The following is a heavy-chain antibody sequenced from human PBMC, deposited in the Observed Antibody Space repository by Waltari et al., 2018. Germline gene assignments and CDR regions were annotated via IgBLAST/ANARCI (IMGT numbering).Heavy chain of an antibody. Sequence: QVQLVQSGAEVKRPGAAVKVSCKASGYRFTDFSMHWVRQAPGQGLEWMGIINPSGGGTTYTQKFQDRVTMTRDTSTNTVYMELSSLRSEDTAVYYCARAGTTLIWGVAEWGQGTLVTDSS. CDR2: INPSGGGT. J-gene: IGHJ4*02. D-gene: IGHD3-10*01. V-gene: IGHV1-46*01. CDR3: ARAGTTLIWGVAE. CDR1: GYRFTDFS.